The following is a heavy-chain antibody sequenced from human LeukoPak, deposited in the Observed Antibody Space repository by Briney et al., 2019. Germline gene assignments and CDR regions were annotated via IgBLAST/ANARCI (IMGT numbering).Heavy chain of an antibody. CDR2: INHSGST. V-gene: IGHV4-34*01. J-gene: IGHJ6*03. CDR1: GGSFSGYY. D-gene: IGHD2-2*01. CDR3: AREGAKDCSSTSCYPWNYYYYYMDV. Sequence: SETLSLTCAVYGGSFSGYYWSWIRQPPGKGLEWIGEINHSGSTNYNPSLKSRVTISVDTSKNQFSLKLSSVTAADTAVYYCAREGAKDCSSTSCYPWNYYYYYMDVWGKGTTVTISS.